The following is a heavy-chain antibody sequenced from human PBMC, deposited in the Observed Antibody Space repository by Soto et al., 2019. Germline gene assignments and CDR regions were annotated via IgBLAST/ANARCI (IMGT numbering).Heavy chain of an antibody. CDR2: IYYSGST. CDR1: GGSISSYY. Sequence: PSETLSLTCTVSGGSISSYYWSWIRQPPGKGLEWIGYIYYSGSTNYNPSLKSRVTISVDTSKNQFSLKLSSVTAADTAVYYCARGTSYYSDPEWGMDAWGQGTTVTVSS. J-gene: IGHJ6*02. CDR3: ARGTSYYSDPEWGMDA. V-gene: IGHV4-59*01. D-gene: IGHD3-22*01.